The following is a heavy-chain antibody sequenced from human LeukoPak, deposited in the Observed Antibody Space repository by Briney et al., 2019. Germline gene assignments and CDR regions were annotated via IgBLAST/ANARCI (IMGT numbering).Heavy chain of an antibody. CDR1: GYSISSGYF. CDR3: ARGFRRRVLWFGD. CDR2: FYHSGIT. J-gene: IGHJ4*02. Sequence: KSSETLSLTCTVSGYSISSGYFWGWIRQPPGKGLEWIGSFYHSGITYYNPSLKSRVTISVEMSKNQFSLKLSSVTAADTAVYYCARGFRRRVLWFGDWGQGTLVTVSS. D-gene: IGHD3-10*01. V-gene: IGHV4-38-2*02.